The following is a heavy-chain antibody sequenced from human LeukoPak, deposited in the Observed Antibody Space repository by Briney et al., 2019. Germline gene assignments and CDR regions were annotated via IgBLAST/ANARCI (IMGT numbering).Heavy chain of an antibody. D-gene: IGHD6-19*01. CDR3: ARDRGAVAGVVDH. Sequence: GGSLRLSCAASGFTFSNAWMSWIRQAPGKGLEWVSYISSSGSTIYYADSVKGRFTISRDNAKNSLYLQMNSLRTEDTAVYSCARDRGAVAGVVDHWGQGTLVTVSS. V-gene: IGHV3-11*04. J-gene: IGHJ5*02. CDR2: ISSSGSTI. CDR1: GFTFSNAW.